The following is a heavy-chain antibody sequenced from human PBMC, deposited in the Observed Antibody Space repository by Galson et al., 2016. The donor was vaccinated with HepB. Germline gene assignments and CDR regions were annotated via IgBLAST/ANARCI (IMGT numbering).Heavy chain of an antibody. CDR3: TTRLVVAGGWDL. J-gene: IGHJ5*02. CDR2: IWPVDSQT. D-gene: IGHD3-22*01. CDR1: GFTFNNHW. V-gene: IGHV5-51*01. Sequence: QSGAEVKKSGESLKISCKGSGFTFNNHWIGWVRQMPGKGLEWVGVIWPVDSQTRYNPPFQGQVTISAYKFIDTAYLQWSSLRASDTAMYYCTTRLVVAGGWDLWGQGTLVTVSS.